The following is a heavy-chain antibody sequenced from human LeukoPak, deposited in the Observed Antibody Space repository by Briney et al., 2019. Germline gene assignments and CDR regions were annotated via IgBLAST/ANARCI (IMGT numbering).Heavy chain of an antibody. CDR1: GFTFSSYS. Sequence: PGGSLRLSCAASGFTFSSYSMNWVHQAPGKGLEWVSSISSSSSYIYYADSVKGRFTISRDNAKNSLYLQMNSLRAEDTAVYYCARVFPDDIGVVPAAPYFYYMDVWGKGTTVTVSS. D-gene: IGHD2-2*01. CDR2: ISSSSSYI. J-gene: IGHJ6*03. CDR3: ARVFPDDIGVVPAAPYFYYMDV. V-gene: IGHV3-21*01.